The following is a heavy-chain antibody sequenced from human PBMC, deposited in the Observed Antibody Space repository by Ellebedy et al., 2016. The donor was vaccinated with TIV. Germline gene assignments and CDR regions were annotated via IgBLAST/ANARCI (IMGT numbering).Heavy chain of an antibody. CDR3: AGNYFDAFDI. Sequence: GESLKISCAASGFTFDDYAMHWVRQAPGKGLVWVSCIKSDGSITTYADSVRGRFTISRDNAQNSVYLQMNSLRAEDTAVYYCAGNYFDAFDIWGQGTMVTVSS. CDR2: IKSDGSIT. V-gene: IGHV3-74*01. D-gene: IGHD5-24*01. J-gene: IGHJ3*02. CDR1: GFTFDDYA.